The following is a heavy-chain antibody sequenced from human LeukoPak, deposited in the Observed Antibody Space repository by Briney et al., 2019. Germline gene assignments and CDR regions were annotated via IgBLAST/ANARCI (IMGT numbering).Heavy chain of an antibody. D-gene: IGHD6-19*01. V-gene: IGHV3-30-3*01. CDR3: ARDKPPAWLPPTDYGMDV. J-gene: IGHJ6*02. Sequence: GRSLRLSCAASGFTFSSYAMHWVRQAPGKGLEWVAVISYDGSNKYYADSVKGRFTISRDNSKNTLYLQMNSLRAEDTAVYYCARDKPPAWLPPTDYGMDVWGQGTTVTVSS. CDR1: GFTFSSYA. CDR2: ISYDGSNK.